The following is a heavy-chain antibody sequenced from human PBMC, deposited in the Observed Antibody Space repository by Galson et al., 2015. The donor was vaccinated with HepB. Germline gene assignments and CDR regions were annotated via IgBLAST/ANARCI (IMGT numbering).Heavy chain of an antibody. CDR2: IYTIGSAI. V-gene: IGHV3-48*02. J-gene: IGHJ4*02. CDR3: ARGLLKTFDS. CDR1: GFTFSSYT. Sequence: ALRLACAPSGFTFSSYTMLWVRQAPGDGLEWASYIYTIGSAIYYADSVKGRFTISRDSAKNSLHLQLNSLRDDHTAVYYGARGLLKTFDSWGQGTLVTVSS. D-gene: IGHD2/OR15-2a*01.